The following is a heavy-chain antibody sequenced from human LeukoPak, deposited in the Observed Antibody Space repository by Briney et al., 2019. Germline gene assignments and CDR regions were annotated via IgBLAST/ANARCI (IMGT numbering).Heavy chain of an antibody. J-gene: IGHJ4*02. D-gene: IGHD3-16*01. V-gene: IGHV3-30*02. CDR2: IRFDGSNK. CDR1: GFTFSSYG. CDR3: ARDDGRNTYGIDY. Sequence: PGGSLRLSCAASGFTFSSYGIHWVRQAPGKGLEWVAFIRFDGSNKYYADSVKGRFTISRDNSKNTLYLQMNSLRAEDTAMYYCARDDGRNTYGIDYWGQGTLVTVSS.